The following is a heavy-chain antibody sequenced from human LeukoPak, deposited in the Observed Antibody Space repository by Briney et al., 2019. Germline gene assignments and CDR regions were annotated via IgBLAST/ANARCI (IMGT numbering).Heavy chain of an antibody. D-gene: IGHD1-26*01. J-gene: IGHJ4*02. CDR2: ISLSGLT. Sequence: SETLSLTCDVSGGSITSTNWWSWVRQSPGQGLEWIGEISLSGLTNYNPSLKSRVTMSLDKSKDHLSLSLTSVTGADTAVYYCSRESGPFCPFGHWGQGTLVTVSS. CDR1: GGSITSTNW. V-gene: IGHV4-4*02. CDR3: SRESGPFCPFGH.